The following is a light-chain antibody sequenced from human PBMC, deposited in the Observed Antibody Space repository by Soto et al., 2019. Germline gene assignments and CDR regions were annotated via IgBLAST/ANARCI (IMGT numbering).Light chain of an antibody. J-gene: IGKJ1*01. Sequence: EIVMTQSPATLSVSPGERATLSCRASQSVSSNLVWYQQKPGQAPRLLIYGASTRATGIPARFSGSGSGTEFTLTISSLEPEDFAVYYCQQRSNWPPTFGQGTKVEIK. CDR3: QQRSNWPPT. CDR1: QSVSSN. V-gene: IGKV3-15*01. CDR2: GAS.